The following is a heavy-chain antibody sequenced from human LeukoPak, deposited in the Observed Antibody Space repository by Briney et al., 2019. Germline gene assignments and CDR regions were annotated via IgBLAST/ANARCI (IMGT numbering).Heavy chain of an antibody. CDR1: GDSVSSKSAT. V-gene: IGHV6-1*01. Sequence: SRTLSLTCAISGDSVSSKSATWNWIRQSPSRGLEWLGRTYYRSKWYNDYAVSVKSRITINPDTSKNQFSLQLNSVTPEDTAVYYCAHGYSCRSGSYSYFDYWGQGTLVTVSS. J-gene: IGHJ4*02. CDR2: TYYRSKWYN. CDR3: AHGYSCRSGSYSYFDY. D-gene: IGHD3-10*01.